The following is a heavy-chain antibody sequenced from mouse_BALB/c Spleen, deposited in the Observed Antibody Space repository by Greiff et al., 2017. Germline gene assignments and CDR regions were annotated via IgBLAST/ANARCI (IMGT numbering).Heavy chain of an antibody. V-gene: IGHV2-9*02. Sequence: VQLQESGPGLVAPSQSLSITCTVSGFSLTSYGVHWVRQPPGKGLEWLGVIWAGGSTNYNSALMSRLSISKDNSKSQVFLKMNSLQTDDTAMYYCARSPFYYGSSEAMDYWGQGTSVTVSS. D-gene: IGHD1-1*01. J-gene: IGHJ4*01. CDR3: ARSPFYYGSSEAMDY. CDR2: IWAGGST. CDR1: GFSLTSYG.